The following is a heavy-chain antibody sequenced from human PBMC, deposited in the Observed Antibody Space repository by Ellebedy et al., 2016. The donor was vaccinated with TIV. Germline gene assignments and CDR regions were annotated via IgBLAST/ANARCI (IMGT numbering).Heavy chain of an antibody. J-gene: IGHJ4*02. CDR1: GGSISNSDYY. CDR3: VRWVGHFDF. Sequence: MPSETLSLTCTVSGGSISNSDYYWNWIRQPPGKGLKWIGSIYYSGSAYYNPSLKSRVTVSVDTSKNQFSLKLSSVTAADTAVYYCVRWVGHFDFWGQGTLVTVSS. V-gene: IGHV4-39*07. D-gene: IGHD1-26*01. CDR2: IYYSGSA.